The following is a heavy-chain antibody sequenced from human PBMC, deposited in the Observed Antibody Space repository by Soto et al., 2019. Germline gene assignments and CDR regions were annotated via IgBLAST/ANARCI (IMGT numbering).Heavy chain of an antibody. Sequence: GSLRRTCSASGSGFSTHALSGVRQAPGKGLEWLSSITNTGITTHYADSVKGRFTISRENSRNTLHLQMNNLRVDDTAVYYCAKGFDYGDTKHIDHWGQGTLVTVYS. D-gene: IGHD4-17*01. CDR1: GSGFSTHA. J-gene: IGHJ4*02. CDR2: ITNTGITT. V-gene: IGHV3-23*01. CDR3: AKGFDYGDTKHIDH.